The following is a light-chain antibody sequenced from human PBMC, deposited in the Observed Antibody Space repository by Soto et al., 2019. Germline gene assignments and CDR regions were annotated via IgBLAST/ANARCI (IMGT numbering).Light chain of an antibody. Sequence: EIVMTQSPATLSVSPGERATLSCTASQSISSRLAWYQQKPGQAPRLLISGASTRATGIPASFSGSGSGTEFPLTISSLQSEDFAVYYCQQYNDWPWTFGQGTKVEIK. CDR1: QSISSR. CDR2: GAS. J-gene: IGKJ1*01. CDR3: QQYNDWPWT. V-gene: IGKV3-15*01.